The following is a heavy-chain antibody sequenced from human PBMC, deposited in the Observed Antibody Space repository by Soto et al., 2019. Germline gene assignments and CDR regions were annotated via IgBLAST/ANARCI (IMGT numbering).Heavy chain of an antibody. CDR3: ATSIGGTVTHVFDYYYMDV. CDR1: GYTFTSYY. Sequence: ASVNVSCKASGYTFTSYYMHWVRQAPGQGLEWMGIINPSGGSTSYAQKFQGRVTMTRDTSTSTVYMELSSLRSEDTAVYYCATSIGGTVTHVFDYYYMDVWGKGTTVTVSS. CDR2: INPSGGST. J-gene: IGHJ6*03. D-gene: IGHD4-4*01. V-gene: IGHV1-46*03.